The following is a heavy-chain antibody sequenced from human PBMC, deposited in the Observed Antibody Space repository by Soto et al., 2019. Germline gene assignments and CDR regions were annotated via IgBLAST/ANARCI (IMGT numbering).Heavy chain of an antibody. Sequence: GASVKVSCKASGGTFSSYAISWVRQAPGQGLEWMGGIIPIFGTANYAQKFQGRVTITADESTSTAYMELSSLRSEDTAVYYCATRGGNYDILTGYPKNYGMDVWGQGTTVTVSS. D-gene: IGHD3-9*01. CDR3: ATRGGNYDILTGYPKNYGMDV. CDR2: IIPIFGTA. CDR1: GGTFSSYA. V-gene: IGHV1-69*13. J-gene: IGHJ6*02.